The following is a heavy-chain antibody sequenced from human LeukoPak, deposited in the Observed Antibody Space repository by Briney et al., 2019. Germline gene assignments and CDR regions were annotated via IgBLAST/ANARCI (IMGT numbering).Heavy chain of an antibody. CDR2: INSDGSST. D-gene: IGHD3-3*01. CDR1: GFTFSSYW. CDR3: ARGYHFWSGYYYGSAFDI. J-gene: IGHJ3*02. V-gene: IGHV3-74*01. Sequence: GRSLRLSCAASGFTFSSYWMHWVRQAPGKGLVWVSRINSDGSSTSYADSVKGRFTISRDDAKNTLYLQMNSLRAEDTAVYYCARGYHFWSGYYYGSAFDIWGQGTMVTVSS.